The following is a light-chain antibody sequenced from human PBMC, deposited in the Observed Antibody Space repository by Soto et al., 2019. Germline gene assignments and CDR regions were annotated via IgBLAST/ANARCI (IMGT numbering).Light chain of an antibody. CDR2: KVS. CDR3: SLYTSDSTYV. Sequence: QSALTQPPSVSGSPGQSVTISCTGTSSDFGSYNRVSWYQRPPGTGPKLMIYKVSNRPSGVPDRFSGSKSGNTASLTISGLQAEDEAEYYCSLYTSDSTYVFGTGTKLTVL. J-gene: IGLJ1*01. CDR1: SSDFGSYNR. V-gene: IGLV2-18*01.